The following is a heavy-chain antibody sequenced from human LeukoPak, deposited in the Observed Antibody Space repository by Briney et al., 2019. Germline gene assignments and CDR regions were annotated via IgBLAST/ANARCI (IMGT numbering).Heavy chain of an antibody. V-gene: IGHV1-2*02. Sequence: ASVKVSCKASGYTFTGYYMHWVRQAPGQGLEWMGWINPNSGGTNYAQKFQGRVTMARDTSISTAYMELSRLRSDDTAVYYCAREGYGSGSYPNWFDPWGQGTLVTVSS. CDR2: INPNSGGT. D-gene: IGHD3-10*01. J-gene: IGHJ5*02. CDR1: GYTFTGYY. CDR3: AREGYGSGSYPNWFDP.